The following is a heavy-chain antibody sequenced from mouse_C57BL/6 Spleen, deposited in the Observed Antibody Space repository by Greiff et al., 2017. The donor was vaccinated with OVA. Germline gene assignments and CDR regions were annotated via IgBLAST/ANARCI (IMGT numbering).Heavy chain of an antibody. V-gene: IGHV7-1*01. CDR3: ARDDGYYLAY. CDR2: SRNKANDYTT. D-gene: IGHD2-3*01. J-gene: IGHJ3*01. Sequence: VQLKESGGGLVQSGRSLRLSCATSGFTFSDFYMEWVRQAPGKGLEWIAASRNKANDYTTEYSASVKGRFIVSRDTSQSILYLQMNALRAEDTAIYYCARDDGYYLAYWGQGTLVTVSA. CDR1: GFTFSDFY.